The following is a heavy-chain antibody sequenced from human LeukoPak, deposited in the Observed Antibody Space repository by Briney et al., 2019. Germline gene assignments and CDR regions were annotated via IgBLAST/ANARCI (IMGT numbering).Heavy chain of an antibody. CDR2: ISSNGGTT. D-gene: IGHD3-9*01. V-gene: IGHV3-64*01. J-gene: IGHJ4*02. CDR1: GFTFSSYS. CDR3: AKTFDYYFDY. Sequence: GGSLTLSCTASGFTFSSYSMHWVRQAPGKGLEYVSAISSNGGTTYYANSVKGRFTISRDNSKNTLYLQMGSLRAEDMAVYYCAKTFDYYFDYWGQGTLVTVSS.